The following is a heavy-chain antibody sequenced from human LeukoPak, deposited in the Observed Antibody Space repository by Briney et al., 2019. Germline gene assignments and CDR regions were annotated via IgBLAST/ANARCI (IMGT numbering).Heavy chain of an antibody. Sequence: SVKVSCKASGGTFSSYAISWVRQAPGQGLEWMGGIIPIFGTANYAQKFQGRVTITTDESTSTAYMELSSLRSEDTAVYYCARLPYYCSGGSCSHRHFDYWGQGTLVTVSS. CDR3: ARLPYYCSGGSCSHRHFDY. V-gene: IGHV1-69*05. CDR2: IIPIFGTA. CDR1: GGTFSSYA. J-gene: IGHJ4*02. D-gene: IGHD2-15*01.